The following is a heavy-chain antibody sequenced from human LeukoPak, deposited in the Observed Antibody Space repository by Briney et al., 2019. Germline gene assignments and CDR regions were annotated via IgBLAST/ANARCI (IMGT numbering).Heavy chain of an antibody. J-gene: IGHJ3*02. CDR1: GFSFSSYW. D-gene: IGHD3-9*01. CDR3: ARDRSDILTGYNDAFDI. CDR2: IKLDGSVQ. V-gene: IGHV3-7*01. Sequence: GGSLRLSSGAPGFSFSSYWMSWVRQTPGKGLEWVATIKLDGSVQYYVDSVKGRFTISRDNATHSLYLQMNSLGAEDTAVYYCARDRSDILTGYNDAFDIWGQGTMVTVSS.